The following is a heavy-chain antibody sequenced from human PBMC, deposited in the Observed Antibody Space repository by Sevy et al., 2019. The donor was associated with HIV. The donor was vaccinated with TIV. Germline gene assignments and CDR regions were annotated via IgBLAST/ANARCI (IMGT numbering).Heavy chain of an antibody. CDR3: ARGRSAYGDYELVDY. CDR2: IYYSGRT. D-gene: IGHD4-17*01. J-gene: IGHJ4*02. CDR1: GGSISSYY. Sequence: SETLSLTCTVSGGSISSYYWSWIRQPPGKGLEWIGYIYYSGRTNYNPSLKSRVTISVDTSKNQFSLKLSSVTAADTAVYYCARGRSAYGDYELVDYWGQGTLVTVSS. V-gene: IGHV4-59*01.